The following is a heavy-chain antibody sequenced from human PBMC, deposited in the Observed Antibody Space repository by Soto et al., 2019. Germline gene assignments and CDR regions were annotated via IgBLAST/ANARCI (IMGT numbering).Heavy chain of an antibody. Sequence: GASVKVSCKACGYTFTTYGIEWLRQAPGQSPEWMGWIITGSGKTDYSQKFQGRLTITRDTSASTVYMELSSLTSEDAAVYLCARSGRECTTPQCYTYFDYWGQGTQVTVSS. CDR1: GYTFTTYG. CDR2: IITGSGKT. V-gene: IGHV1-3*04. CDR3: ARSGRECTTPQCYTYFDY. J-gene: IGHJ4*02. D-gene: IGHD2-15*01.